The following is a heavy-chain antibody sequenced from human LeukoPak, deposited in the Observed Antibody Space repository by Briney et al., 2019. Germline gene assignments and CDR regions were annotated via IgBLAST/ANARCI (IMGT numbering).Heavy chain of an antibody. CDR1: GFTFDDYA. V-gene: IGHV3-9*01. CDR3: AKDIRGDYESRYFDY. CDR2: ISWDSGSI. D-gene: IGHD4-17*01. Sequence: PGGALRLSCAASGFTFDDYAMHWVRQAPGKGLEGVSGISWDSGSIVYADSVKGRFTIFRDNAKNSLYLQMNSLRAEDTALYYCAKDIRGDYESRYFDYWGQGPLVTVSS. J-gene: IGHJ4*02.